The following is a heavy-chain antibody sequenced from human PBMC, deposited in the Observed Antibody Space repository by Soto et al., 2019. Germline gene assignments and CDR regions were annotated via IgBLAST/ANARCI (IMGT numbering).Heavy chain of an antibody. CDR1: GGSFSGPY. CDR3: ARRGGGDYPYYFDY. V-gene: IGHV4-34*01. CDR2: INHSGST. D-gene: IGHD3-16*01. Sequence: SETLSLTCAVYGGSFSGPYWSWIRQPPGKELEWIGEINHSGSTNYNPSLKSRVTISVDTSKTRFSLKLSSVTAADTAMYYCARRGGGDYPYYFDYWGQGTLVTV. J-gene: IGHJ4*02.